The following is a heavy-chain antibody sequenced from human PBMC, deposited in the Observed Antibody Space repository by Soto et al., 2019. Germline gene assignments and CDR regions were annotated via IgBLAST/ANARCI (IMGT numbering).Heavy chain of an antibody. Sequence: QVQLGQFGARLRKPGPWLKSSAEASGGTFTGFVFSWVQQPPDQGLEWRGGSFLIFGTANYAQKFQGRVTITADESTSTAYMELSSLRSEDTAVYYCARDEDFVVVPAAIKWSYGMDVWGQGTTVTVSS. CDR1: GGTFTGFV. CDR3: ARDEDFVVVPAAIKWSYGMDV. CDR2: SFLIFGTA. V-gene: IGHV1-69*01. D-gene: IGHD2-2*02. J-gene: IGHJ6*02.